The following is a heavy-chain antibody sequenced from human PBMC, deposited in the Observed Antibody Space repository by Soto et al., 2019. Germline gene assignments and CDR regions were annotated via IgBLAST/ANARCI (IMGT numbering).Heavy chain of an antibody. J-gene: IGHJ5*02. CDR2: IYYSGSN. CDR1: VGSISSYY. V-gene: IGHV4-59*01. D-gene: IGHD1-26*01. CDR3: ARVGGDL. Sequence: PSETLSLTCTVSVGSISSYYWSWIRQPPGKGLEWIGYIYYSGSNNYNPSLKSRVTISVHTSKNQFSLKLNSVTAADTAAYYCARVGGDLWGQGTLVTVSS.